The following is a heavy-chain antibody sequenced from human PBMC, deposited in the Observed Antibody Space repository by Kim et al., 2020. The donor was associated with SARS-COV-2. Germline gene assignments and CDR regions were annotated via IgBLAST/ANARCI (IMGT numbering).Heavy chain of an antibody. Sequence: GGSLRLSCEASGFTFSRYAMSWVRQAPGRGLEWVARRNIGNNPYYADSVKGRFTVSRDNVKNTLYLQMDGLRAEDTALYYCAIDHESSVWPTFDYWGQGTLVTVSS. CDR2: RNIGNNP. CDR3: AIDHESSVWPTFDY. V-gene: IGHV3-23*01. D-gene: IGHD3-22*01. CDR1: GFTFSRYA. J-gene: IGHJ4*02.